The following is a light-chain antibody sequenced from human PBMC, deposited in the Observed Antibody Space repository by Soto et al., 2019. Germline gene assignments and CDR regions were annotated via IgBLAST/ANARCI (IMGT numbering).Light chain of an antibody. CDR1: QSISTW. CDR2: DAS. V-gene: IGKV1-5*01. J-gene: IGKJ1*01. Sequence: DIQMTQSPSTVSASVGDRVTITCRASQSISTWLAWYQQKPGKAPKLLIYDASSLESGVPSRFSGSGSGTAFTLTISSLQPDDFAIYYCHQYNTYAWTFGQGTQVDIK. CDR3: HQYNTYAWT.